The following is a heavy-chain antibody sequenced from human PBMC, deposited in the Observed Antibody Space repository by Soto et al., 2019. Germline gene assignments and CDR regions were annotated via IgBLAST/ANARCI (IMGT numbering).Heavy chain of an antibody. CDR3: ARMNYYATSGYPFDY. D-gene: IGHD3-22*01. J-gene: IGHJ4*02. CDR1: GGSISSYY. CDR2: IYFRGTT. Sequence: QVQLQESGPGLVKPSETLSLTCTVSGGSISSYYWSWIRQPPGKGLEWIGYIYFRGTTNYNPSLRSRVTMSADTSKNQFPLKLNSVTAADTAVYYCARMNYYATSGYPFDYWGQGMMVTVSS. V-gene: IGHV4-59*01.